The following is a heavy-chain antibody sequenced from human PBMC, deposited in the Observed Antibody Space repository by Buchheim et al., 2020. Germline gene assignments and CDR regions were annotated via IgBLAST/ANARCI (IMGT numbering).Heavy chain of an antibody. J-gene: IGHJ6*02. CDR1: GFTFSSYW. CDR2: INSDGSST. V-gene: IGHV3-74*01. D-gene: IGHD2-15*01. Sequence: EVQLAESGGGLVQPGGSLRLSCAASGFTFSSYWMHWVRQAPGKGLVWVSRINSDGSSTSYADSVKGRFTISRDNAKNTLYLQMNSLRAEDTAVYYCAREKVVVAALSYYYYGMDVWGQGTT. CDR3: AREKVVVAALSYYYYGMDV.